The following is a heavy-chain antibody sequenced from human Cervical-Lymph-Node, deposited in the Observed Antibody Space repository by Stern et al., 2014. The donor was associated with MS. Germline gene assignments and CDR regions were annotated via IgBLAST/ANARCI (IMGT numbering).Heavy chain of an antibody. J-gene: IGHJ4*02. CDR2: IYPGDSYT. Sequence: VQLVESGAEVKKPGESLKISCKSSGFTFSTYWIGWVRQMPGKGLECMGIIYPGDSYTGYSPSFEGQVTISVDKSTTTAYLQWSSLKASDTAMYYCARRPIAGFVLNFDFWGQGTQVTVSS. CDR1: GFTFSTYW. V-gene: IGHV5-51*01. CDR3: ARRPIAGFVLNFDF. D-gene: IGHD3-3*01.